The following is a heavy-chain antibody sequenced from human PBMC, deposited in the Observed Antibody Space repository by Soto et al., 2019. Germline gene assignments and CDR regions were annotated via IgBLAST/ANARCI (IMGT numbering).Heavy chain of an antibody. J-gene: IGHJ4*02. Sequence: SETLSLTCAVYGGSFSGYYWSWIRQPPGKGLEWIGEINHSGSTNYNPSLKSRVTISVDTSKNQFSLKLSSVTAADTAVYYCARRVVPAAMRYFDYWGQGTLVTLSS. CDR3: ARRVVPAAMRYFDY. V-gene: IGHV4-34*01. CDR2: INHSGST. D-gene: IGHD2-2*01. CDR1: GGSFSGYY.